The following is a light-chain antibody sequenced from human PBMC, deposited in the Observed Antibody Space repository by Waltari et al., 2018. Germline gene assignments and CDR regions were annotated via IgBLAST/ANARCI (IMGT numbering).Light chain of an antibody. V-gene: IGKV4-1*01. CDR2: WAS. Sequence: DIVMTQSPDSLAVSLGERATINCKSSQSVLYSSNNKNYLPWYQHKPVQPPKLLIDWASTRESGVPDRFSGSGSGTDFTLTISSLQAEDVAVYYCQQYYSTPYTFGQGTKLEIK. CDR3: QQYYSTPYT. J-gene: IGKJ2*01. CDR1: QSVLYSSNNKNY.